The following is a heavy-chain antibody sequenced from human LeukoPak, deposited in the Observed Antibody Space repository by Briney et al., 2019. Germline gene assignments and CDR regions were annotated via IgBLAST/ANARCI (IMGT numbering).Heavy chain of an antibody. D-gene: IGHD3-9*01. CDR2: IKPNSGGT. CDR1: GYTFTGYY. Sequence: ASVKVSCKASGYTFTGYYMHWVRQAPGQGLEWMGWIKPNSGGTNHAQKFQGRVTMTRDTSISTAYMELSRLRSDDTAVYYCARGSGYFDWLSPYYYYGMDVWGQGTTVTVSS. J-gene: IGHJ6*02. CDR3: ARGSGYFDWLSPYYYYGMDV. V-gene: IGHV1-2*02.